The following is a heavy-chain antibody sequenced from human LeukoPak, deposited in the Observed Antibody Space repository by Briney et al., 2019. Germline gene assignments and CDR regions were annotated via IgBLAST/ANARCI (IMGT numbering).Heavy chain of an antibody. D-gene: IGHD3-9*01. CDR2: ISYDGSNK. CDR1: GFTFSSYA. Sequence: GGSLRLSCAASGFTFSSYAMHWVRQAPGKGLEWVAVISYDGSNKYYADSVKGRFTISRDNSENTLYLQMNSLRAEDTAVYYCARAQDYRLVPFDYWGQGTLVTVSS. V-gene: IGHV3-30-3*01. J-gene: IGHJ4*02. CDR3: ARAQDYRLVPFDY.